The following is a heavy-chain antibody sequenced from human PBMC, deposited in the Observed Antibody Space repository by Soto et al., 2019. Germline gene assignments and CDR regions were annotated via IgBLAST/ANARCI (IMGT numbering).Heavy chain of an antibody. V-gene: IGHV3-74*01. CDR2: INSDGSST. J-gene: IGHJ3*02. Sequence: EVQLVESGGGLVQPGGSLRLSCAASGFTFSSYWMHWVRQAPGKGLVWVSRINSDGSSTSYADSVKGRFTISRDNAKNTLYLQMNSLSAEDTAVYYCAREGVGADIDAFDIWGQGTMVTVSS. CDR3: AREGVGADIDAFDI. CDR1: GFTFSSYW. D-gene: IGHD1-26*01.